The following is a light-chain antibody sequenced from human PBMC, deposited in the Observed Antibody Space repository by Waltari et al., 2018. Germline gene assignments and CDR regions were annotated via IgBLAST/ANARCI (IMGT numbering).Light chain of an antibody. CDR1: SRACEGSRI. Sequence: QSALTPPASVSGSPGQSITISCTGTSRACEGSRIVFWYQQCPGKAPKLILYEVTKRPSGVSNLFSGSKSVNTASLTIAVLQADDEADYYCCSYAGDSNFVFGTGTKVTVL. CDR2: EVT. J-gene: IGLJ1*01. CDR3: CSYAGDSNFV. V-gene: IGLV2-23*02.